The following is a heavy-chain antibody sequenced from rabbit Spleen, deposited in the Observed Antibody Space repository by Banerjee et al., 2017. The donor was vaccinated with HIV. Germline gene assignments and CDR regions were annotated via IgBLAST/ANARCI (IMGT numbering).Heavy chain of an antibody. J-gene: IGHJ6*01. Sequence: QEQLKESGGGLVQPGESLKLSCKASGIDFSSYGISWVRQAPGKGPEWIAYIYPGFGIRNYANSVKGRFTISSDNAQNTVFLQMTSLTASDTATYFCARDLYSSGWGALSYGMDLWGPGTLVTVS. D-gene: IGHD4-1*01. CDR3: ARDLYSSGWGALSYGMDL. CDR1: GIDFSSYG. CDR2: IYPGFGIR. V-gene: IGHV1S47*01.